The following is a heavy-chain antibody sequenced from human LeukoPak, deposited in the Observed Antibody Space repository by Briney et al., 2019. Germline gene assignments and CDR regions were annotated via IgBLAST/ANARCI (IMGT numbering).Heavy chain of an antibody. CDR1: GGSFSGYY. J-gene: IGHJ3*02. Sequence: SETLSLTCAVYGGSFSGYYWSWIRQPPGKGLEWIGEINHSGSTNYNPSLKSRVTISVDTSKNQFSLKLSSVTAADTAVYYCAIPEYDYSNYVAFDIWGQGTMVTVSS. CDR2: INHSGST. V-gene: IGHV4-34*01. CDR3: AIPEYDYSNYVAFDI. D-gene: IGHD4-4*01.